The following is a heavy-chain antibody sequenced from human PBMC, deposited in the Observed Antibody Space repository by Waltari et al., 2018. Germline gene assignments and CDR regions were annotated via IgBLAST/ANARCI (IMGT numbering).Heavy chain of an antibody. CDR2: ISADSSYR. D-gene: IGHD3-16*01. V-gene: IGHV3-21*01. CDR3: ASGGWGFYLGY. CDR1: GFSFSTYS. Sequence: EVQLVESGGGLVKPGGSLILACAASGFSFSTYSMNWVRYAPGKGLEWISSISADSSYRHYAESVKGRFTVSRDNAKNSLSLQINSLRAEDTAVYYCASGGWGFYLGYWGQGALVTVSS. J-gene: IGHJ4*02.